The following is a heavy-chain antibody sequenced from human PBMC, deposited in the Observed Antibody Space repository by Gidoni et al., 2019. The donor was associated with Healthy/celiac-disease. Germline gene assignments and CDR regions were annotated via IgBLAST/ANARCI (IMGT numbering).Heavy chain of an antibody. CDR3: AKDASYYDCWSGDAFDI. CDR2: ISWNSGSI. D-gene: IGHD3-3*01. CDR1: GFTFDDYA. V-gene: IGHV3-9*01. J-gene: IGHJ3*02. Sequence: EVQLVESGGGLVQPGRSLSLSSAASGFTFDDYAMHWVRQAPGKGLEWVSGISWNSGSIGYADSGKGRFTIARDNAKNSLYLQKNSLRAEDTALYYCAKDASYYDCWSGDAFDIWGQGTMITVSS.